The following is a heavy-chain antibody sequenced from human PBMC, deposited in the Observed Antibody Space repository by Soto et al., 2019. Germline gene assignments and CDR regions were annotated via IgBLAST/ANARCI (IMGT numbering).Heavy chain of an antibody. CDR2: INPSGGST. Sequence: GASVKVSCKVSGYTLTELSMHWVRQAPGQGLEWMGIINPSGGSTSYAQKFQGRVTMTRDTSTSTVYMELSSLRSEDTAVYYCARDRAGAGSMWLEPWGQGTLGTVAS. J-gene: IGHJ5*02. CDR1: GYTLTELS. CDR3: ARDRAGAGSMWLEP. D-gene: IGHD6-19*01. V-gene: IGHV1-46*01.